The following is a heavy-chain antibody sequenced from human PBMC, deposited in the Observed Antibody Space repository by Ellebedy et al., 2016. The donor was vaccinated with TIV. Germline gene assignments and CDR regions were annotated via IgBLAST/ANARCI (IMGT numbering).Heavy chain of an antibody. CDR3: AKHDYGDSYYFDY. V-gene: IGHV3-23*01. CDR1: GFTFSSDA. D-gene: IGHD4-17*01. CDR2: ISGSGGST. J-gene: IGHJ4*02. Sequence: PGGSLRLSCAASGFTFSSDAMSWVRQAPGKGLEWVSAISGSGGSTYYADSVKGRFTISRDNSKNTLYLQMNSLRAEDTAVYYCAKHDYGDSYYFDYWGQGTLVTVSS.